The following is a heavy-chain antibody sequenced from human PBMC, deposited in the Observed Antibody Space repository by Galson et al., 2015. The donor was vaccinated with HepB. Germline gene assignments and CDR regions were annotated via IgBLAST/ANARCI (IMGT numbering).Heavy chain of an antibody. CDR3: ARDDRNYYDSSGYLYYFDY. J-gene: IGHJ4*02. CDR2: IKQDGSEK. CDR1: GFTFSSYG. D-gene: IGHD3-22*01. V-gene: IGHV3-7*03. Sequence: SLRLSCAASGFTFSSYGMHWVRQAPGKGLEWVANIKQDGSEKYYADAVKGRFTISRDNAKNSLYLRMNSLRAEDTAVYYCARDDRNYYDSSGYLYYFDYWGQGTLVTVSS.